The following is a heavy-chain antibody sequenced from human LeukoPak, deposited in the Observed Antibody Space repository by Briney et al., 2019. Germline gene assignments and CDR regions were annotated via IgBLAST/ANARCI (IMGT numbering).Heavy chain of an antibody. J-gene: IGHJ6*02. CDR1: GFTFSDYY. V-gene: IGHV3-11*01. CDR3: ARDRAVTTSYGMDV. D-gene: IGHD4-11*01. CDR2: ISSSGSTI. Sequence: GGSLRLSCAASGFTFSDYYMSWIRQAPGKGLEWVSYISSSGSTIYYADSVKRRFTISRDNAKNSLYLQMNSLRAEDTAVYYCARDRAVTTSYGMDVWGQGTTVTVSS.